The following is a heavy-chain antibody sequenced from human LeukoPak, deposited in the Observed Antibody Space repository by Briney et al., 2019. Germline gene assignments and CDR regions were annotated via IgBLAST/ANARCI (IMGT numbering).Heavy chain of an antibody. CDR2: ISAYNGNT. D-gene: IGHD4-17*01. V-gene: IGHV1-18*01. CDR3: ARGQHDYGDYGDAFDS. Sequence: GASVKVSCKASGYTFTSYGISWVRQAPGQGLEWMGWISAYNGNTNYAQKLQGRVTMTTDTSTSTAYMELRSLRSDDTAVYYCARGQHDYGDYGDAFDSWGQGTMVTVSS. J-gene: IGHJ3*02. CDR1: GYTFTSYG.